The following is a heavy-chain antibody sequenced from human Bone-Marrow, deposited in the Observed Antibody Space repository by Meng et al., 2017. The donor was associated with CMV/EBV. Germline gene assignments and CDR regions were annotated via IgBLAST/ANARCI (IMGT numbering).Heavy chain of an antibody. CDR2: ISSSSSYI. CDR3: ARDYCSSTSCYLEY. J-gene: IGHJ4*02. D-gene: IGHD2-2*01. CDR1: GFTFSSYS. Sequence: GGSLRLSCAASGFTFSSYSMNWVRQAPGKGLEWVSSISSSSSYIYYADSVKGRFTISRDNAKNSLYLQMNSLRAEDTAVYYCARDYCSSTSCYLEYWVQGTLVTVSS. V-gene: IGHV3-21*01.